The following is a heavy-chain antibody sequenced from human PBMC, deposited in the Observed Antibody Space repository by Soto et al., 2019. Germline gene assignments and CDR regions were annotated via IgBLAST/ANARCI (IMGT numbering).Heavy chain of an antibody. J-gene: IGHJ6*02. V-gene: IGHV1-69*13. Sequence: SVKVSCKASGASFSSYAISWVRQAPGQGLEWMGGIIPIFGTANYAQKFQGRVTITADESTSTAYMELSSLRSEDTAVYYCARGGIVVVPAAIRSYYYYYGMDVWGQGTTVTVSS. CDR2: IIPIFGTA. CDR3: ARGGIVVVPAAIRSYYYYYGMDV. CDR1: GASFSSYA. D-gene: IGHD2-2*01.